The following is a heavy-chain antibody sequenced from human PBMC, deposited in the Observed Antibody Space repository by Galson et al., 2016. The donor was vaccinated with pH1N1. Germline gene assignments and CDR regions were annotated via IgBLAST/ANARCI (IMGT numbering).Heavy chain of an antibody. CDR2: IYPRGTT. D-gene: IGHD3-16*01. V-gene: IGHV3-53*01. CDR1: EFLVTDRF. J-gene: IGHJ5*02. CDR3: AFAFDQVANVADH. Sequence: SLRLSCAASEFLVTDRFMSWVRQAPGKRPEWVSTIYPRGTTYYADFAEGRFTISRDTSKNMLFLHMHALRAEDTALYYCAFAFDQVANVADHWGQGTLVTVSS.